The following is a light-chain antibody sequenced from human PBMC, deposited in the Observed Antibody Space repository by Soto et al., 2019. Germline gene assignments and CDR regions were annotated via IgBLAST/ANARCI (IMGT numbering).Light chain of an antibody. CDR2: SAS. CDR1: QSIASN. CDR3: QQHNHWPS. Sequence: EIVMTQSPATLPVSPGESATLSCRASQSIASNLAWYQQKPGQAPRLLIHSASARATGIPPRFSGSGSGTEFTLTIRSLPSEDFAVYYCQQHNHWPSFGQGTNLEIK. J-gene: IGKJ2*01. V-gene: IGKV3-15*01.